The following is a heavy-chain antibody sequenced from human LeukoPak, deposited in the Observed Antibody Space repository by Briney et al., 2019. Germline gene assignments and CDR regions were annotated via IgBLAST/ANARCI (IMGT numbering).Heavy chain of an antibody. CDR2: ISAYNGNT. CDR3: ARDYYDSSGYSTTSGYFQH. V-gene: IGHV1-18*01. Sequence: ASVKVSCKVSGYTFTSYGISWVRQAPGQGLEWMGWISAYNGNTNYAQKLQGRVTMTTDTSTSTAYMELRSLRSDDTAVYYCARDYYDSSGYSTTSGYFQHWGQGTLVTVSS. J-gene: IGHJ1*01. CDR1: GYTFTSYG. D-gene: IGHD3-22*01.